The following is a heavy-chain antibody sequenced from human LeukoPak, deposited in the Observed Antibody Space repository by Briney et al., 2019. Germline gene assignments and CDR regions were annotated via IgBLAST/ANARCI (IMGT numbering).Heavy chain of an antibody. Sequence: SETLSLNCTVSGGSISSYYWSWIRQPPGKGLEWIGYIYSSGSTNYNPSLQSRVTISVDTSKNQFSLKLTSVTAADTAVYYCVRHVWYYDDTDVWGKGTTVTVSS. V-gene: IGHV4-4*09. J-gene: IGHJ6*03. CDR1: GGSISSYY. CDR2: IYSSGST. D-gene: IGHD2-8*01. CDR3: VRHVWYYDDTDV.